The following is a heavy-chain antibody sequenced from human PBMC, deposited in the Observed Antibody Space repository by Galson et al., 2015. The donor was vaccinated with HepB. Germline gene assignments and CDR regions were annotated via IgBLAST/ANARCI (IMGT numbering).Heavy chain of an antibody. D-gene: IGHD3-16*01. CDR2: INRDGSTT. Sequence: SLRLSCAASGFIFSSSWMHWVRQAPGEGLVWVSRINRDGSTTNYADSVKGRFTISRDNGKNTLYLQMNSLRAEDTAVYYCASGDGGHFDYWGQGTLVTVSS. CDR3: ASGDGGHFDY. V-gene: IGHV3-74*01. CDR1: GFIFSSSW. J-gene: IGHJ4*02.